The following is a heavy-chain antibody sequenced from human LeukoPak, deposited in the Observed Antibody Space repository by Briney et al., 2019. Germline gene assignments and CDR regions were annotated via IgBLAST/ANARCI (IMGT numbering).Heavy chain of an antibody. CDR3: ARCPYDSSGYYYFDY. J-gene: IGHJ4*02. D-gene: IGHD3-22*01. CDR2: ISSSGSTI. V-gene: IGHV3-11*01. Sequence: RGSLRLSCAASGFTFSDYYMSWIRQAPGKGLEWVSYISSSGSTIYYADSVKGRFTISRDNAKNSLYLQMNSLRAEDTAVYYCARCPYDSSGYYYFDYWGQGTLVTVSS. CDR1: GFTFSDYY.